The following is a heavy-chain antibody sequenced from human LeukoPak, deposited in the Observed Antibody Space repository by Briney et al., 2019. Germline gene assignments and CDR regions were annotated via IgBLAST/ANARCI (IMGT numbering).Heavy chain of an antibody. V-gene: IGHV3-48*01. CDR2: ISSSSSTI. J-gene: IGHJ3*02. D-gene: IGHD3-16*01. Sequence: PGGSLRLSCAASGFTFSSYSMNWVRQAPGKGLEWVSYISSSSSTIYYADSVKGGFTISRDNAKNSLYLQMSSLRAEDTAVYYCATRVYVPYAFDIWGQGTMVTVSS. CDR1: GFTFSSYS. CDR3: ATRVYVPYAFDI.